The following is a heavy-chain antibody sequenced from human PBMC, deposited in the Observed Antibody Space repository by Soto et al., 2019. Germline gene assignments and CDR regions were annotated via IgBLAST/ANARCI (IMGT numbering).Heavy chain of an antibody. CDR3: ARQSYSSSSAFGY. Sequence: SETLSLTCTVSGGSISNYYWSWFRQPPGKGLEWIGYIYYSGSTNYNPSLESRVTISVDTSKNQFSLKLSSVTAADTAVYYCARQSYSSSSAFGYWGQGTLVTSPQ. V-gene: IGHV4-59*08. D-gene: IGHD6-6*01. CDR2: IYYSGST. CDR1: GGSISNYY. J-gene: IGHJ4*02.